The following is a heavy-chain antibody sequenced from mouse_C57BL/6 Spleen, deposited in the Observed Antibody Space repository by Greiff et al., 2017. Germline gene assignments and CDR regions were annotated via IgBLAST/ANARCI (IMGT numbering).Heavy chain of an antibody. D-gene: IGHD1-1*01. CDR3: ARESLNYYGSLDY. Sequence: VKLMESGPGLVAPSQSLSITCTVSGFSLTSYGVHWVRQPPGKGLEWLVVIWSDGSTTYNSALKSRLSISKDNSKSQVFLKMNSLQTDDTAMYYCARESLNYYGSLDYWGQGTTLTVSS. CDR1: GFSLTSYG. J-gene: IGHJ2*01. V-gene: IGHV2-6*03. CDR2: IWSDGST.